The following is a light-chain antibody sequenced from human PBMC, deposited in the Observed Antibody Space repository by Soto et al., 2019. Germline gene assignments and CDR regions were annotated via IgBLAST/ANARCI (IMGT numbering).Light chain of an antibody. Sequence: DIQMTQSPSTLSASVGDRVTITCRASQSISSWLAWYQQKPGKAPKLLIYDASSLESGVPSRFSGSGSGTEFTLTISSLQPDEFATYYCQKYISYSPLTFGGGTKVDIK. CDR3: QKYISYSPLT. CDR1: QSISSW. J-gene: IGKJ4*01. CDR2: DAS. V-gene: IGKV1-5*01.